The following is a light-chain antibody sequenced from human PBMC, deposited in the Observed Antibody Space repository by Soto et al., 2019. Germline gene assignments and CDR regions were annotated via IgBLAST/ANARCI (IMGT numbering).Light chain of an antibody. Sequence: EIVLTQSPGTLSLSPGERATLSCRASQSVSSSYLAWYQQKPGQAPSLLIYGASSRATGIPDRFSGSGSGTDFTLTISTLEPEDFEVYYCQQYGSSPWTFGQGTKVEIK. CDR3: QQYGSSPWT. CDR1: QSVSSSY. V-gene: IGKV3-20*01. J-gene: IGKJ1*01. CDR2: GAS.